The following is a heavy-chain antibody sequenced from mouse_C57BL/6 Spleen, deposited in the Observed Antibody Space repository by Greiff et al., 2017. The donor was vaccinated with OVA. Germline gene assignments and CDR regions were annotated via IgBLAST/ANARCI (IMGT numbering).Heavy chain of an antibody. Sequence: VKLMESGPELVKPGASVKISCTASGYAFSSSWMNWVQQRPGKGLEWIGRIYPGDGDTNYTGKFKGKATLTADKSSSTAYMQLSSLTSEDSAVDFCERRDSAGLDDWGKGTTLTVSS. J-gene: IGHJ2*01. CDR2: IYPGDGDT. D-gene: IGHD3-2*01. CDR1: GYAFSSSW. CDR3: ERRDSAGLDD. V-gene: IGHV1-82*01.